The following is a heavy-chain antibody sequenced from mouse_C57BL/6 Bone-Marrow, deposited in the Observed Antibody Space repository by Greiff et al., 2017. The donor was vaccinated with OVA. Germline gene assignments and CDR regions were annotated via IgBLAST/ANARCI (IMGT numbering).Heavy chain of an antibody. CDR2: ILPSIGRT. Sequence: VQLQESGSELRSPGSSVKLSCKDFDSEVFPIAYMSWVRQKPGHGFEWIGGILPSIGRTIYGEKFEDKATLDADTLSNTAYLELNSLTSEDSAIYYCARRGWLLRGYWYFDVWGTGTTVTVSS. D-gene: IGHD2-3*01. CDR3: ARRGWLLRGYWYFDV. V-gene: IGHV15-2*01. CDR1: DSEVFPIAY. J-gene: IGHJ1*03.